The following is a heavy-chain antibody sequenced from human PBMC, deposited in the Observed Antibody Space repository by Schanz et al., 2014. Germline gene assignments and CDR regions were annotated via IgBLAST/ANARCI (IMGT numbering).Heavy chain of an antibody. Sequence: QVQLQESGPGLVKPSGTLSLTCAVSGVSISSTNWWHWVRQSPGKGLEWLGEIIHDGRTNYNPSRGSRVTIPLDKSENQFSLELTSVTAADTALYFCARVKQGCSDTSCVLDPWGQGTLVTVSS. CDR1: GVSISSTNW. V-gene: IGHV4-4*02. CDR3: ARVKQGCSDTSCVLDP. CDR2: IIHDGRT. D-gene: IGHD2-2*01. J-gene: IGHJ5*02.